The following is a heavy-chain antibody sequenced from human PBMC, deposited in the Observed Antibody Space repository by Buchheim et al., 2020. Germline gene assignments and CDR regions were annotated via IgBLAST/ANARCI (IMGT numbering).Heavy chain of an antibody. CDR3: ARQLSAGFDP. CDR2: IGTTFTTI. D-gene: IGHD3-10*01. CDR1: GFSFNNYY. V-gene: IGHV3-11*01. Sequence: QVQLVESGGGLVKPGGSLRLSCAASGFSFNNYYMSWIRQAPGKGLEWVSAIGTTFTTIYYADSVKGRFTISRDNAKNSLYLQMNNLRAEDTAVYYCARQLSAGFDPWDQGAL. J-gene: IGHJ5*02.